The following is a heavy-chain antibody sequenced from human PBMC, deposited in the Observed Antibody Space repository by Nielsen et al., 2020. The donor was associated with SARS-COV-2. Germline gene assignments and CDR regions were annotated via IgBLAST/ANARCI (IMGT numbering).Heavy chain of an antibody. V-gene: IGHV3-11*04. CDR3: ASNEPSYYYYYGMDV. CDR1: GFTFSDYY. J-gene: IGHJ6*02. Sequence: GESLKISCAASGFTFSDYYMSWIRQAPGKGLEWVSYISSSGSTIYYADSGKGRFTISRDNAKNSLYLQMNSLRAEDTAVYYCASNEPSYYYYYGMDVWGQGTTVTVSS. CDR2: ISSSGSTI. D-gene: IGHD1-1*01.